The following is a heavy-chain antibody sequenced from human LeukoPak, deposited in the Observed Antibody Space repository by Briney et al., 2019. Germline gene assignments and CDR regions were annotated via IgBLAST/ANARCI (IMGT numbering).Heavy chain of an antibody. CDR3: ARVFGQWLVSFDV. D-gene: IGHD6-19*01. Sequence: GGSLRLSCAASGFTFSSYWMHWVRQAPGKGLVWLSHINGDGSSTNYAGSVKGRFTISRDNAKNTLYLQMNSLRADDTAVYYCARVFGQWLVSFDVWGRGTMVTVSS. J-gene: IGHJ3*01. V-gene: IGHV3-74*01. CDR2: INGDGSST. CDR1: GFTFSSYW.